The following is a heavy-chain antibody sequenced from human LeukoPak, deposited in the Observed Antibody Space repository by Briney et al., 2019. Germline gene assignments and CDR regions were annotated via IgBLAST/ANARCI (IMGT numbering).Heavy chain of an antibody. J-gene: IGHJ4*02. D-gene: IGHD2-2*01. CDR3: ARFCSSTSCQAGY. CDR1: GYTFTGYY. V-gene: IGHV1-2*02. Sequence: ASVKVSCKASGYTFTGYYMHWVRQAPGQGLEWMGWINPNSGGTNYAQKFQGRVTMTRDTSISTAYMELSRLRSDDTAVYYCARFCSSTSCQAGYWGQGTLVTVSS. CDR2: INPNSGGT.